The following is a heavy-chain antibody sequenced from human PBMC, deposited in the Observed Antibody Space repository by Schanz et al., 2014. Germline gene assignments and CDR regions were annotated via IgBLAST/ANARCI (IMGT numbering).Heavy chain of an antibody. CDR3: ARDGGEVVRGVIEGVKHYYYGMDV. V-gene: IGHV1-46*03. D-gene: IGHD3-10*01. J-gene: IGHJ6*02. Sequence: QVQLVQSGAEVKKPGASVKVSCKASGYTFTSYSMHWVRQAPGQGLEWMGIINLSGGSTNNAQKFQGRLTMTRDTSTSTLYMEVSSVRSEDTAVYYCARDGGEVVRGVIEGVKHYYYGMDVWGQGTTVTVSS. CDR2: INLSGGST. CDR1: GYTFTSYS.